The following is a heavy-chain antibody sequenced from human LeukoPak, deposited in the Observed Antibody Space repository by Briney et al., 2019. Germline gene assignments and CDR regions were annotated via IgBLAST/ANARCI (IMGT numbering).Heavy chain of an antibody. J-gene: IGHJ6*02. D-gene: IGHD6-19*01. Sequence: PGRSLRLSCAASGFPFSTYGMHWVRQAPGKGLEWVANIQHDGTEKNYVDSVRGRFTISRDNAKTSLYLQMNSLRAEDTAVYYCARDSTVATYYGVDVWGQGTTVTVSS. CDR2: IQHDGTEK. V-gene: IGHV3-7*01. CDR3: ARDSTVATYYGVDV. CDR1: GFPFSTYG.